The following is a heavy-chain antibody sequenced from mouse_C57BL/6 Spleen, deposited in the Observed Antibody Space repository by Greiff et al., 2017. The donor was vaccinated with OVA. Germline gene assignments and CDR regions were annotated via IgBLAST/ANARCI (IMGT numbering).Heavy chain of an antibody. Sequence: EVKLVESGGGLVQPGGSLKLSCAASGFTFSDYYMYWVRQTPEKRLEWVAYISNGGGSTYYPDTVKGRFTMSRDNAKNTLYLQMSRLTSEDTAMYYGARPGSGYVSAWFAYWGQGTLVTVSA. V-gene: IGHV5-12*01. CDR2: ISNGGGST. CDR1: GFTFSDYY. J-gene: IGHJ3*01. CDR3: ARPGSGYVSAWFAY. D-gene: IGHD3-2*02.